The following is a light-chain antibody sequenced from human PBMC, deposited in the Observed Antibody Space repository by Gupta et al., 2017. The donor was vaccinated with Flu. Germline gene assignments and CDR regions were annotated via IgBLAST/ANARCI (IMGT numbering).Light chain of an antibody. CDR1: QPISSS. CDR3: QRRTKGHLTFT. Sequence: EIVLTQSPVTLSLSPGERATLSCRARQPISSSLSWYQKKPGQAPRLLIYDASKRAKGSIASFSGSGGGTDVNVIVSSRGPEDFEAYYCQRRTKGHLTFTFGHGTKVDIK. V-gene: IGKV3D-11*01. J-gene: IGKJ3*01. CDR2: DAS.